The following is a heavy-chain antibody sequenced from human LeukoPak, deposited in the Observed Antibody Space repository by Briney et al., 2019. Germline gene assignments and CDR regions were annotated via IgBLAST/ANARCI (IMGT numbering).Heavy chain of an antibody. Sequence: ASVKVSCKTSGYTFKNFVMNWMRQAPGQGLEWMGWIDTNTGNPTYVQRFTGRFVFSVDASVNTAYLQISSLKAEDTAVYYCARNFASDSSLIDHWGQGTLVTVSS. CDR3: ARNFASDSSLIDH. D-gene: IGHD2-21*01. J-gene: IGHJ4*02. V-gene: IGHV7-4-1*02. CDR2: IDTNTGNP. CDR1: GYTFKNFV.